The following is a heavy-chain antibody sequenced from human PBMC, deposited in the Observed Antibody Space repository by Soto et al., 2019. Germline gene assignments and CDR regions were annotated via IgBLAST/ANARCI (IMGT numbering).Heavy chain of an antibody. CDR1: GGSFSGYY. CDR2: INDRGSI. V-gene: IGHV4-34*01. D-gene: IGHD3-9*01. J-gene: IGHJ2*01. Sequence: QVQLQQWGAGPLRPLGTLSLTCGVSGGSFSGYYWTWFRQSPGKGLEWIGEINDRGSINYNPSLKSRVSISVDTSKNHYSLNLRSVTAADTAVYYCARESHDILTGPPWVWYFDLWGRGTLVTVSS. CDR3: ARESHDILTGPPWVWYFDL.